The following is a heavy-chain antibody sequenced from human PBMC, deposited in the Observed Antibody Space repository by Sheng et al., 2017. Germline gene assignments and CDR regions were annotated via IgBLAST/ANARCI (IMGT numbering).Heavy chain of an antibody. CDR1: GFTFSSYG. V-gene: IGHV3-23*04. D-gene: IGHD2-8*01. CDR2: ISGSGGST. J-gene: IGHJ4*02. Sequence: EVQLVESGGGLVQPGGTLRLSCAASGFTSGFTFSSYGISWVRQAPGKGLEWVSAISGSGGSTYYADSVKGRFTISRDNSKNTLYLQMDSLRADDTAVYYCAKGSLIGGQGTLVTVSS. CDR3: AKGSLI.